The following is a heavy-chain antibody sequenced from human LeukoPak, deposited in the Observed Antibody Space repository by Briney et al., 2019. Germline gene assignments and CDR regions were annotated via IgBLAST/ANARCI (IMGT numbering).Heavy chain of an antibody. D-gene: IGHD3-10*01. J-gene: IGHJ6*03. V-gene: IGHV4-59*12. CDR1: GGSISSYY. CDR2: IYYSGST. Sequence: PSETLSLTCTVSGGSISSYYWSWIRQPPGKGLEWIGYIYYSGSTNYNPSLKSRVTISVDTSKNQFSLKLSSVTAADTAVYYCARALYYYGSGSYYKNSYYYYYYMDVWGKGTTVTVSS. CDR3: ARALYYYGSGSYYKNSYYYYYYMDV.